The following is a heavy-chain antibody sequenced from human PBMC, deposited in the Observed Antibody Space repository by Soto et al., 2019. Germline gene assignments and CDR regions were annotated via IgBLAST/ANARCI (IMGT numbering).Heavy chain of an antibody. CDR1: GGTFSSYA. CDR3: ARNISSDYGMDV. Sequence: QVQLVPSGAEVTKPGYSVKVSCQASGGTFSSYAISWVRQAPGQGLEWMGGIIPIFGTANYAQKFQGRVTITADESTSTAYMELSSMSSEDQAVYYCARNISSDYGMDVWGQGATVTVS. D-gene: IGHD6-6*01. V-gene: IGHV1-69*01. J-gene: IGHJ6*02. CDR2: IIPIFGTA.